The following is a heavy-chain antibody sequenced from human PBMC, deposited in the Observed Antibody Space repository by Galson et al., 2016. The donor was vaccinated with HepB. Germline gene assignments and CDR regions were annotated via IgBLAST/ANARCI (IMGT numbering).Heavy chain of an antibody. D-gene: IGHD3-10*01. J-gene: IGHJ3*02. CDR3: ARAVNPTFYGSWTYFDANDI. V-gene: IGHV3-7*03. CDR2: IKQDGNIK. CDR1: GFTFSSYW. Sequence: SLRLSCAGSGFTFSSYWMTWVRQAPGKGLEWVANIKQDGNIKYYVDSVKGRFTISRDNANNSLYLQMNSLSAEDTAVYYCARAVNPTFYGSWTYFDANDIWGQGTMVTVSS.